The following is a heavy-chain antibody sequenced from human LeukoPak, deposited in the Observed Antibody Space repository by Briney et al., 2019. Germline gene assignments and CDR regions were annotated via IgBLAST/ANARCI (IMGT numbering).Heavy chain of an antibody. J-gene: IGHJ4*02. CDR3: AKDWYSSSSAFDY. D-gene: IGHD6-6*01. CDR2: ISGSGGST. V-gene: IGHV3-23*01. Sequence: GGSLRLSCAASGFTFSSYAMSWVRQAPGKGLEWVSAISGSGGSTYYADSVKGRFTISRDNAKNSLYLQMNSLRAEDTALYYCAKDWYSSSSAFDYWGQGTLVTVSS. CDR1: GFTFSSYA.